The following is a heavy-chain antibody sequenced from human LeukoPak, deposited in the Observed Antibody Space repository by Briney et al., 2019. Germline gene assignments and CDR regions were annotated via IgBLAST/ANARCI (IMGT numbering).Heavy chain of an antibody. J-gene: IGHJ5*02. CDR1: GGSISSYY. V-gene: IGHV4-59*08. CDR2: IYNSGST. D-gene: IGHD2-2*01. CDR3: ARQAASWGRWFDP. Sequence: SETLSLTCTVSGGSISSYYWSWIRHPPGKGLEWIGYIYNSGSTNYNPSLKSRVTISVDTSKNQFSLELSSVTAADTAVYYCARQAASWGRWFDPWGQGTLVTVSS.